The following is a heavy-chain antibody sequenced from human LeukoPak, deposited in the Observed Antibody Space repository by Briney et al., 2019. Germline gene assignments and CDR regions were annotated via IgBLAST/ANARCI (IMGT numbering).Heavy chain of an antibody. V-gene: IGHV1-69*05. Sequence: ASVKVSCKASGGTFSSYAISWVREAPGQGLEWMGGIIPIFGTANYAQKFQGRVTITTDESTSTAYMELSSLRSEDTAVYYCVRDRIVVVTATPYYYYYYMDVWGKGTTVTVSS. CDR2: IIPIFGTA. J-gene: IGHJ6*03. CDR3: VRDRIVVVTATPYYYYYYMDV. D-gene: IGHD2-21*02. CDR1: GGTFSSYA.